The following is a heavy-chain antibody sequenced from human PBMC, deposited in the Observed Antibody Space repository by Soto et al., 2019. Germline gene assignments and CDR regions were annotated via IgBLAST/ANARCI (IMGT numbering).Heavy chain of an antibody. CDR2: INTDGSNT. CDR3: AREFCSGGNCYTYYFDP. D-gene: IGHD2-15*01. J-gene: IGHJ5*02. V-gene: IGHV3-74*01. CDR1: GLTFNRYW. Sequence: PGGSLRLSCAASGLTFNRYWMHWVRHAPGKGLVWVSHINTDGSNTNYADPVKGRFTISRDNAKSTLFLQMNSLRDEDTAVYYCAREFCSGGNCYTYYFDPWGQGIPVTVSS.